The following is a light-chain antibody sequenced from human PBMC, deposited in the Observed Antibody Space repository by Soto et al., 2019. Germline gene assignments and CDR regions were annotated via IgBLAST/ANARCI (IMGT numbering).Light chain of an antibody. CDR2: GAS. V-gene: IGKV3-15*01. Sequence: EIVLTQSPATLSVSPGERATLSCRASQSVSSNLAWYQQKPGQAPRLLIYGASTRATGIPARFSCSGSGTDFTLTISRLEPEDFAVYYCQQYGSSGTFGQGTKVDIK. J-gene: IGKJ1*01. CDR1: QSVSSN. CDR3: QQYGSSGT.